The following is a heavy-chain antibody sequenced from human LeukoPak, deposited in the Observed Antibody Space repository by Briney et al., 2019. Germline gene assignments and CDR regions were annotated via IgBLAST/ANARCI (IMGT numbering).Heavy chain of an antibody. D-gene: IGHD4-17*01. V-gene: IGHV4-59*01. CDR1: GGSISSYY. CDR3: ARESMVYGDYVGGWFDP. Sequence: SETLSLTCTVSGGSISSYYWSWIRQPAGKGLEWIGYIYYSGSTNYNPSLKSRVTISVDTSKNQFSLKPSSVTAADTAVYYCARESMVYGDYVGGWFDPWGQGTLVTVSS. J-gene: IGHJ5*02. CDR2: IYYSGST.